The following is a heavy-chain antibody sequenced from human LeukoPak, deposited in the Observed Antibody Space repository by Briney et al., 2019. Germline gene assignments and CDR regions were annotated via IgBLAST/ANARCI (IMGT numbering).Heavy chain of an antibody. V-gene: IGHV1-2*02. D-gene: IGHD6-13*01. Sequence: ASVKVSCKASGYTFTGYYMHWVRQAPGQGLEWMGWINPNSGGTNYAQKFRGRVTMTRDTSISPAYMELSRLRSDDTAVYYFAKDPPPPKYSSSWYAYFDYWGQGTLVTVSS. CDR2: INPNSGGT. CDR3: AKDPPPPKYSSSWYAYFDY. J-gene: IGHJ4*02. CDR1: GYTFTGYY.